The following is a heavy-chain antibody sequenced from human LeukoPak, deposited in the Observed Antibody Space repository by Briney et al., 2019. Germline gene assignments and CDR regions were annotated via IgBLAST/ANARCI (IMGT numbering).Heavy chain of an antibody. CDR1: GDSIRSTSYN. D-gene: IGHD4-17*01. Sequence: SETLSLTCTVSGDSIRSTSYNWGWIRQPPGKGLEWIGSVYYSGNTYYNPSLNSRVTISVDTSKNQFSLKLRSVTAADTAMYYCARQGYADFSSRPFDYWGQGTLVTVSS. V-gene: IGHV4-39*01. J-gene: IGHJ4*02. CDR2: VYYSGNT. CDR3: ARQGYADFSSRPFDY.